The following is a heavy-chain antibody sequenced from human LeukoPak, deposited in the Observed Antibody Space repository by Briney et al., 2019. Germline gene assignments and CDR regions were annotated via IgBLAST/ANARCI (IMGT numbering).Heavy chain of an antibody. CDR3: AREADSGTYARYGMDV. CDR2: IYYTGST. Sequence: SETLSLTCTVSGVSMTSGGYHWSWIRQHPEKGLEWIGDIYYTGSTYYNPSLKSRVSMSVDTSKNQFSLKLSYVTVADTAVYYCAREADSGTYARYGMDVWGQGTTVTVSS. V-gene: IGHV4-31*03. CDR1: GVSMTSGGYH. D-gene: IGHD1-26*01. J-gene: IGHJ6*02.